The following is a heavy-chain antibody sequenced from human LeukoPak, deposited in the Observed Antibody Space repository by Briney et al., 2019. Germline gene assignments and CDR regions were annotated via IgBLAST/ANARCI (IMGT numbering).Heavy chain of an antibody. Sequence: GGSLRLSCAASAFTFSNFWMSWVRQAPGKGLEWVANINQDGSEKYYVDSVKGRFTISRDNAKNSLYLQMNSLRAEDTAVYYCAKGLNSYDSSGYPSWGQGTLVTVSS. CDR1: AFTFSNFW. CDR3: AKGLNSYDSSGYPS. J-gene: IGHJ4*02. D-gene: IGHD3-22*01. CDR2: INQDGSEK. V-gene: IGHV3-7*01.